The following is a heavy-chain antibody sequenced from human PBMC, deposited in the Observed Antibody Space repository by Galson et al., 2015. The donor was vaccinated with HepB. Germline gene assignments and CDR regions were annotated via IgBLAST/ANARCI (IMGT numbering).Heavy chain of an antibody. Sequence: QSGAEVKKPGESLRISCKDSGHSLTNYWINWVRQMPGKGLEWMGRIDPSDSYTNYSPSFQGHVTIPADTSVNTAYLQWSSLKASDTAMYYCASQPLYCGGDCGAYYFDSWGQGTLVTVSS. CDR2: IDPSDSYT. J-gene: IGHJ4*02. CDR1: GHSLTNYW. V-gene: IGHV5-10-1*01. CDR3: ASQPLYCGGDCGAYYFDS. D-gene: IGHD2-21*02.